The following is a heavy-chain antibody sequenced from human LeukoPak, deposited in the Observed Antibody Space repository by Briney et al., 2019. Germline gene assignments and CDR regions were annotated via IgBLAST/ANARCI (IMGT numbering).Heavy chain of an antibody. Sequence: GGSLRLSCVASGFTFSSCAMSWVRQAPGKGLEWVSGISGSGGSTYYADSVKGRFTISRDNSKNTLFLQMNSLRAEDTAVYYCAKETYSSGWYPYFDYWGQGTLDTVSS. CDR1: GFTFSSCA. J-gene: IGHJ4*02. D-gene: IGHD6-19*01. CDR2: ISGSGGST. V-gene: IGHV3-23*01. CDR3: AKETYSSGWYPYFDY.